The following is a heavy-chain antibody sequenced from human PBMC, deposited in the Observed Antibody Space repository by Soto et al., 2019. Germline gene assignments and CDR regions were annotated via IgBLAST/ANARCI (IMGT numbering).Heavy chain of an antibody. V-gene: IGHV1-69*02. J-gene: IGHJ6*03. CDR2: VIPIQGKA. Sequence: QVQLVHSGAEVTKPASSVTISCKVCGDSLTSYTFTWVRQAPRQGHEWMGRVIPIQGKADYALKIQDRVTITADKSKKTVYMELSTLRLDDTAVYYFAKSLLFVNGAYVDVWGEGATVNVSS. CDR3: AKSLLFVNGAYVDV. D-gene: IGHD3-3*01. CDR1: GDSLTSYT.